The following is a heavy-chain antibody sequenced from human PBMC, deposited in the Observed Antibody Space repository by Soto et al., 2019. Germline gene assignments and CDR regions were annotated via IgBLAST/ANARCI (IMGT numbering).Heavy chain of an antibody. CDR3: ARDRDKRWLQSGYFHY. Sequence: QVQLVESGGGVVQPGTSLRLSCAASRFTFSSYTMHWVRQAPGKGLEWVAVLSYDGSYKYYADSVKGRFTITRDSSKNTLFLQMNSLRPGDSAVYYCARDRDKRWLQSGYFHYWGQGTLVTV. CDR1: RFTFSSYT. D-gene: IGHD5-12*01. V-gene: IGHV3-30*04. J-gene: IGHJ4*02. CDR2: LSYDGSYK.